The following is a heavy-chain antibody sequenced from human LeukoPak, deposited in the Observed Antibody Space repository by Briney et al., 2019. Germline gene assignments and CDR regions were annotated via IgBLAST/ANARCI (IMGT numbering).Heavy chain of an antibody. CDR2: ISSRSSYI. D-gene: IGHD6-19*01. Sequence: GGSLRLSCAASGFTFSAHSMNWVRQAPGKGLEWVASISSRSSYIYYGGSVKGRFTVSRDNARNSVYLQMNSLRVEGTAVYYCVRRAVSGEEALDFDYWGQGTLVTVSS. V-gene: IGHV3-21*01. CDR3: VRRAVSGEEALDFDY. J-gene: IGHJ4*02. CDR1: GFTFSAHS.